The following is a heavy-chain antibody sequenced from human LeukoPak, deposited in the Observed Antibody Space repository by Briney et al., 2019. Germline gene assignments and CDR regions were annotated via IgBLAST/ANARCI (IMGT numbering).Heavy chain of an antibody. CDR1: GFTFSSYS. CDR2: ISTSTTTI. V-gene: IGHV3-48*01. D-gene: IGHD1-26*01. Sequence: GGSLRLSCTASGFTFSSYSMNWVRQAPGKGLEWISYISTSTTTIYYANSVKGRFTISRDNAKKSLYLQMNSLRVEDTGVYYCASWGEGALDNWGQGTLVTVSS. J-gene: IGHJ4*02. CDR3: ASWGEGALDN.